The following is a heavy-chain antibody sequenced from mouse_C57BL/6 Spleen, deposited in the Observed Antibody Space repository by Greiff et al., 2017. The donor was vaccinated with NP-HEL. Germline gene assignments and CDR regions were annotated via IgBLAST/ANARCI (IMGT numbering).Heavy chain of an antibody. Sequence: QVQLQQSGAELVKPGASVTISCKASGYAFSSYWMHWVKQRPGKGLEWIGPIYPGDGDTNYNGTFKGKATLTADKSSITAYMQLSSLTSEDSAVYFCARNGDYRYFDVWGTGTTVTVSS. CDR3: ARNGDYRYFDV. V-gene: IGHV1-80*01. CDR2: IYPGDGDT. CDR1: GYAFSSYW. J-gene: IGHJ1*03.